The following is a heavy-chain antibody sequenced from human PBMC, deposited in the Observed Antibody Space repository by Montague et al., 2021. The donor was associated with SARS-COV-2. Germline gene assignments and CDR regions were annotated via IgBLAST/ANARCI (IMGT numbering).Heavy chain of an antibody. CDR1: GGSISSYY. J-gene: IGHJ4*02. D-gene: IGHD3-3*01. CDR2: IYYSGST. CDR3: SSHPGDTIFGVVRYPGGFDY. V-gene: IGHV4-59*08. Sequence: SETLSLTCTVSGGSISSYYWSWIRQPPGKGLEWIGYIYYSGSTNYNPSLKSRVTISVDTSKNQFSLKLSPVTAADTAVYYCSSHPGDTIFGVVRYPGGFDYWGQGTLVTVSS.